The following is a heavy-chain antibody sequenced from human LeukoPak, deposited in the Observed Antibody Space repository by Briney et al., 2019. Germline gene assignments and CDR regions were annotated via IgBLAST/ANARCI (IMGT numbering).Heavy chain of an antibody. V-gene: IGHV3-11*03. CDR1: GFTFSDYY. D-gene: IGHD5-12*01. J-gene: IGHJ4*02. CDR2: ISGSSSYT. CDR3: ARCGYSGYDPFDY. Sequence: GGSLRLSCAASGFTFSDYYMSWIRQAPGKGLEWVSYISGSSSYTNYADSVKGRFTISRDNAKNSLYLQMNSLRAEDTALYYCARCGYSGYDPFDYWGQGTLVTVSS.